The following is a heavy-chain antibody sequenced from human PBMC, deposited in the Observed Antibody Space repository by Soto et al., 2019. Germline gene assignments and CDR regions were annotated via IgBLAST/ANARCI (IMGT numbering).Heavy chain of an antibody. CDR3: ARGDATKIVVTTYYAMDV. CDR2: IIPVFGTP. Sequence: QVQLVQSGAEVKKPGYSVKVSCKASGGSLSNYGISWVRQAPGQGLEWMGAIIPVFGTPNYAQKLQDRVTITADASTTTVYMDVRSLTSEDTAVYYCARGDATKIVVTTYYAMDVWGQGTTVTVSS. V-gene: IGHV1-69*12. D-gene: IGHD3-22*01. CDR1: GGSLSNYG. J-gene: IGHJ6*02.